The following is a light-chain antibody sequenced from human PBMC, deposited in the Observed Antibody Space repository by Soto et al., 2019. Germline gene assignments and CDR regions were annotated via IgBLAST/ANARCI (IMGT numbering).Light chain of an antibody. V-gene: IGKV3-20*01. CDR1: QSVMSNY. Sequence: EVVLTQSPGSLSLSPGERATLSCRASQSVMSNYLSWYQQKPGQAPRLLIYGASTRASGIPDRFSGSGSGTDFTLTISRLEPEDSAVYYCQQYGSSPTWTFGQGTKVDIK. CDR3: QQYGSSPTWT. CDR2: GAS. J-gene: IGKJ1*01.